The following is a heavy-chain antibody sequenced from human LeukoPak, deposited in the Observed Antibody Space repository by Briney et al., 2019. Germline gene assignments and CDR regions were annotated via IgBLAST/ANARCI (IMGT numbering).Heavy chain of an antibody. CDR1: GDSVSSKSAA. J-gene: IGHJ6*03. CDR2: TYYRSKWYN. D-gene: IGHD2-15*01. CDR3: ARVSGGSYYYYYYMDV. Sequence: SQTLSLTCAISGDSVSSKSAAWNWIRQSPSRGLEWLGRTYYRSKWYNDYAVSVKGRITINPDTSKNQFSLKLSSVTAADTAVYYCARVSGGSYYYYYYMDVWGKGTTVTISS. V-gene: IGHV6-1*01.